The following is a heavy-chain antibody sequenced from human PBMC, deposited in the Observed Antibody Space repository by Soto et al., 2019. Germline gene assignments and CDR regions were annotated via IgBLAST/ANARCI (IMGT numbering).Heavy chain of an antibody. CDR3: ARGGGVGVAGSAAFDM. D-gene: IGHD3-3*01. CDR2: INPANGAA. V-gene: IGHV1-2*02. CDR1: GYPVTAYY. J-gene: IGHJ3*02. Sequence: QLHLVQSGAVVKKPGASVTVSCSASGYPVTAYYMHWVRQAPGRGLEWMGGINPANGAAKYTQTFQGRVTMTRDTSTSTVFMELRGLTSEDTAGFYCARGGGVGVAGSAAFDMWGQGTLVTVSS.